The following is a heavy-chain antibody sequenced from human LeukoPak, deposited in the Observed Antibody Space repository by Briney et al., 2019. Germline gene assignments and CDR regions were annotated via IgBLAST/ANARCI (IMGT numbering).Heavy chain of an antibody. CDR2: IIPIFGTA. Sequence: ASVKVSCKASGYTFTSYGISWVRQAPGQGLEWMGRIIPIFGTANYAQKFQGRVTITTDESTSTAYMELSSLRSEDTAVYYCARSPRVEMATMGAFDIWGQGTMVTVSS. J-gene: IGHJ3*02. D-gene: IGHD5-24*01. CDR1: GYTFTSYG. V-gene: IGHV1-69*05. CDR3: ARSPRVEMATMGAFDI.